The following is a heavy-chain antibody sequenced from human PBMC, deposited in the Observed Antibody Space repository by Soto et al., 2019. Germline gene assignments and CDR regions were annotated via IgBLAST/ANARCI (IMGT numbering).Heavy chain of an antibody. J-gene: IGHJ6*01. V-gene: IGHV1-3*01. D-gene: IGHD1-1*01. CDR3: GRGPGVWNGMDV. CDR1: GYTLTDYA. Sequence: QVQLVQSGAEVRKPGASVRVSCRASGYTLTDYAIHWVRQAPGQRLEWMGWISAGNGDTKYSQTFQGRVSITRDRYTSTAYMEMRRLRSEEMAVYYCGRGPGVWNGMDVWGQGTRV. CDR2: ISAGNGDT.